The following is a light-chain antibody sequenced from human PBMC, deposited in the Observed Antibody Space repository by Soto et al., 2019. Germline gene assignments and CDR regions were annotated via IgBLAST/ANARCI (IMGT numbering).Light chain of an antibody. CDR1: QSVSSSY. V-gene: IGKV3-20*01. CDR3: QQYGSAPIT. Sequence: EIVLTQSPGTLSLSPGERATLSCRASQSVSSSYLAWYQQKPGQAPRLLIYGASSRATGIPDRFSDSGSGTDFTLSISRLEPEDFAVYYCQQYGSAPITFGPGTKVDIK. J-gene: IGKJ3*01. CDR2: GAS.